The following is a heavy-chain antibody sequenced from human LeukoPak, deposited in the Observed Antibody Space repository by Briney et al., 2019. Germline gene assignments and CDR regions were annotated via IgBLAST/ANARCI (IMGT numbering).Heavy chain of an antibody. J-gene: IGHJ3*02. CDR3: ARVGYCSSTSCYDAFDI. D-gene: IGHD2-2*03. CDR2: IYPGDSDT. Sequence: GESLKISCKGSGYSFSSYWIAWVRQMPGKGLEWMGIIYPGDSDTRYSPSFQGQVTISADKSISTAYLQWSSLKASDTAMYYCARVGYCSSTSCYDAFDIWGQGTMVTVSS. V-gene: IGHV5-51*01. CDR1: GYSFSSYW.